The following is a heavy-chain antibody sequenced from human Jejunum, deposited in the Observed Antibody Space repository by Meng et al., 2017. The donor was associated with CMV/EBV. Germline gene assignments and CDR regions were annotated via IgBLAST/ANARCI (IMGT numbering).Heavy chain of an antibody. V-gene: IGHV3-30*02. CDR3: VKDVAY. CDR2: VPHDGTSK. J-gene: IGHJ4*02. CDR1: GFTFSDYG. Sequence: VKLLGAGGGLVQPGGSLGLTCAASGFTFSDYGIHWVRQAPGKGLEWVAFVPHDGTSKYYADSVKGRFTISRDNSENTLYLQMSSLRAEDTAVYYCVKDVAYWGQGTLVTVSS. D-gene: IGHD2-21*01.